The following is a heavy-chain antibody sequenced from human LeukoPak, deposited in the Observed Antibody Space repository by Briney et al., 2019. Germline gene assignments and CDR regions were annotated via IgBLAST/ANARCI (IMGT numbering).Heavy chain of an antibody. Sequence: GGSLRLSCSASGFTFSNFAMSWVRQAPGKGLEWVSTISGGGGSTYYADSVKGRFTISRDNSKNTLYMQMSSLRAEDTAIYYCAKVVAGVFDYWGQGTLVTVSS. CDR1: GFTFSNFA. D-gene: IGHD6-19*01. V-gene: IGHV3-23*01. CDR2: ISGGGGST. J-gene: IGHJ4*02. CDR3: AKVVAGVFDY.